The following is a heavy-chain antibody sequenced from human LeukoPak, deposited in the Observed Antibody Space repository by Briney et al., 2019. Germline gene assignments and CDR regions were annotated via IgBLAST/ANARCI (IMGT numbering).Heavy chain of an antibody. Sequence: PGRSLRLSCAASGFTFSNYGMHWVRQAPGKGLDWVAVISYDGSNKYYADSVKGRFTISRDNSKNMLYLQMNSLRAEDTAVYYCAKDLYSGSRRIFDYWGRGTLVTVSS. CDR1: GFTFSNYG. V-gene: IGHV3-30*18. D-gene: IGHD1-26*01. J-gene: IGHJ4*02. CDR2: ISYDGSNK. CDR3: AKDLYSGSRRIFDY.